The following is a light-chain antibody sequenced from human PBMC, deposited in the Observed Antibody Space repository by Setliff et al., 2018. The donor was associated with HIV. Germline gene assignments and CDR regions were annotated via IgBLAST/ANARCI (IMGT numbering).Light chain of an antibody. CDR2: QAS. CDR1: SSDVGRYNL. J-gene: IGLJ1*01. CDR3: CSNTGSNTYV. Sequence: QSVLTQPASVSGSPGQSITISCTGTSSDVGRYNLVSWYQQHPGKAPKLIIYQASKRPSGVSNRFSGSKSGNTASLTISGLQADDEADYYCCSNTGSNTYVFGAGTKVNV. V-gene: IGLV2-23*01.